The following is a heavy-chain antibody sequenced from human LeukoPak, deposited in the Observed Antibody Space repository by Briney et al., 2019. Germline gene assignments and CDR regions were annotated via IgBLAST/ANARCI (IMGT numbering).Heavy chain of an antibody. CDR2: IKQDGSEK. Sequence: PGGSLRLSCAASGFTFSSYWMSWVRQAPGKGLEWVANIKQDGSEKYYVDSVKGRFTISRDNAKNSLYLQMNSLRAEDTAVYYCARDPFSSGHPTVDYWGPGTLVTVSS. CDR3: ARDPFSSGHPTVDY. D-gene: IGHD6-19*01. J-gene: IGHJ4*02. CDR1: GFTFSSYW. V-gene: IGHV3-7*01.